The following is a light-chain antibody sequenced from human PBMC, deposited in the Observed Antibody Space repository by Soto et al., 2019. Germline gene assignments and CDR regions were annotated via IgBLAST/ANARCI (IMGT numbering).Light chain of an antibody. CDR1: SSNIGRNT. V-gene: IGLV1-44*01. Sequence: QSVLTQPPSASGTPGQRVTISCSGSSSNIGRNTVNWYQQLPGTAPELLIYSNNQRPSGVPDRFSGSKSGTSASLAISGLQSEDEADYYCAAWDDSLNGHVFGTGTKLTVL. CDR2: SNN. CDR3: AAWDDSLNGHV. J-gene: IGLJ1*01.